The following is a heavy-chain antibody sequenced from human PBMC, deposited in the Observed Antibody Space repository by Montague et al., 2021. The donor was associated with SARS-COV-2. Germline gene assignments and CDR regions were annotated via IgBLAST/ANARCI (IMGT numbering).Heavy chain of an antibody. CDR3: ARTGYSSGWHSFGY. CDR1: GGSFSGYY. Sequence: SETLSLTCAVYGGSFSGYYWSWIRQPPGKGLEWIGEINHSGSTKYNPSLKSRVTISVDTSKNQFSLKLSSVTAADTAVYYCARTGYSSGWHSFGYWGQGTLVTVSS. CDR2: INHSGST. D-gene: IGHD6-19*01. V-gene: IGHV4-34*01. J-gene: IGHJ4*02.